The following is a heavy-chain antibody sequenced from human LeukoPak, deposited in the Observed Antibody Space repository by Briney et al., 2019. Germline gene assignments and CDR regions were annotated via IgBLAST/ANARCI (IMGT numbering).Heavy chain of an antibody. D-gene: IGHD3-22*01. V-gene: IGHV4-39*07. CDR1: GGSISSSSYY. CDR2: IYYSGST. J-gene: IGHJ4*02. Sequence: SETLSLTCTVSGGSISSSSYYWGWIRQPPGKGLEWIGSIYYSGSTYYNPSLKSRVTISVDTSKNQFSLNLDSVTAADTAVYYCARDKVDYYDTSDDDYWGQGTLVTVSS. CDR3: ARDKVDYYDTSDDDY.